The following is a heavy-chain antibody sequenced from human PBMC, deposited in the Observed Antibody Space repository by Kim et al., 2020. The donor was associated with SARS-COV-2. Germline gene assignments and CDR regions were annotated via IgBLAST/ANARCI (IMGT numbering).Heavy chain of an antibody. V-gene: IGHV4-34*01. CDR3: ARGIAARRAPTVFHRTSNYYYGMDV. CDR1: GGSFSDYY. J-gene: IGHJ6*02. CDR2: INHSGST. Sequence: SETLSLTCAVSGGSFSDYYWSWIRQPPGKGLEWIGEINHSGSTNCNPSLKSRVTISVDTSKSQFSLKVSSVTAADTAVYYCARGIAARRAPTVFHRTSNYYYGMDVWGQGTTVTVSS. D-gene: IGHD6-6*01.